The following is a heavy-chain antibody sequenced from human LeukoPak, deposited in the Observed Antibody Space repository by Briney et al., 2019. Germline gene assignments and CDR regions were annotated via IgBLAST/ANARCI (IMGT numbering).Heavy chain of an antibody. Sequence: GASVKVSCKASGYTFTSYYLYWVRQAPGQGLEWMGLINPSGGSTRYAQKFQGRVTMTRDTSTSTVYMELSSLRSEDTAVYYCARGLPPRRNYDSSGYYSYYFDSWGQGTLVTVSS. CDR2: INPSGGST. CDR3: ARGLPPRRNYDSSGYYSYYFDS. V-gene: IGHV1-46*01. CDR1: GYTFTSYY. J-gene: IGHJ4*02. D-gene: IGHD3-22*01.